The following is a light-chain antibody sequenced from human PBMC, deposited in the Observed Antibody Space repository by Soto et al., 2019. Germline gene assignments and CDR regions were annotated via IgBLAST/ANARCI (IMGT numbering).Light chain of an antibody. V-gene: IGKV3-20*01. Sequence: EVVLTQSPGTLALSPGETGTLSCRATQRIDNRHVAWYQHKPGQAPRLLIYSTSSRAAGIPDRFSGSGSETDFTLTISGLEPEDFAVYYCQQYQNTRSFGPGTSVEI. J-gene: IGKJ2*01. CDR2: STS. CDR1: QRIDNRH. CDR3: QQYQNTRS.